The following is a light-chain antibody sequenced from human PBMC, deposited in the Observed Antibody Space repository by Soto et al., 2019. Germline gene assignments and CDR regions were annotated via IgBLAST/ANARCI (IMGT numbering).Light chain of an antibody. CDR1: SSDVGGYNY. CDR3: SSYTSSSSVV. CDR2: DVS. J-gene: IGLJ2*01. Sequence: QSALTQPASVSGSPGQSITISCTGTSSDVGGYNYVSWYQHHPGKAPKLMIYDVSIRPSAVSNRFSGSKSGNTASLTISGLQAEDEADYYCSSYTSSSSVVFGGGTQLTVL. V-gene: IGLV2-14*03.